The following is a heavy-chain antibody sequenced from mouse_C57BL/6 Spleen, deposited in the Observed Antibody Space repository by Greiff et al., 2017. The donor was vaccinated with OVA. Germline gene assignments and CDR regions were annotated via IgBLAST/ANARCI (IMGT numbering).Heavy chain of an antibody. CDR3: ARSGVTTTVGC. CDR2: INPGSGGT. Sequence: QVQLQQSGAELVRPGTSVKVSCKASGYAFTNYLIEWVKQRPGQGLEWIGVINPGSGGTNYNEKFKGKATLTADKSSSTAYMQLSSLTSEDSAVYFGARSGVTTTVGCWGQGTTLTVSS. J-gene: IGHJ2*01. V-gene: IGHV1-54*01. D-gene: IGHD2-12*01. CDR1: GYAFTNYL.